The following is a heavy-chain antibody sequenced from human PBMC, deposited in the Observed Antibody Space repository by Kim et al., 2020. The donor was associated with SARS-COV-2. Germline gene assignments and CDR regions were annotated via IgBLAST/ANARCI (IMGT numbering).Heavy chain of an antibody. J-gene: IGHJ4*02. D-gene: IGHD6-13*01. CDR1: GFTFSSYG. CDR3: AKDGPAAGTFDY. CDR2: IWYDGSNK. V-gene: IGHV3-33*06. Sequence: GGSLRLSCAASGFTFSSYGMHWVRQAPGKGLEWVAVIWYDGSNKYYADSVKGRFTISRDNSKNTLYLQMNSLRAEDTAVYYCAKDGPAAGTFDYWGQGTLVTVSS.